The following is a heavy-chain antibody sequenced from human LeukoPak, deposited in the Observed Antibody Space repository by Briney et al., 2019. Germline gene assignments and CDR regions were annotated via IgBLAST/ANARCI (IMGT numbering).Heavy chain of an antibody. CDR2: INPNNGNL. CDR3: ARSDHNSWNAFDI. Sequence: ASVKVSCKASGYTFTGYYMHWVRQAPGQGLEWMGWINPNNGNLGYARKFQGRVTITRNTPISTAYMELSSLTSEDTAVYYCARSDHNSWNAFDIWGQGTMVTVSS. V-gene: IGHV1-8*03. D-gene: IGHD1-26*01. CDR1: GYTFTGYY. J-gene: IGHJ3*02.